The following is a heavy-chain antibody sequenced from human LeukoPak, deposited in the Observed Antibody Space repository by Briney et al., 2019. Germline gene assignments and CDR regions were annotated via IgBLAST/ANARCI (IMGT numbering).Heavy chain of an antibody. V-gene: IGHV3-23*01. J-gene: IGHJ3*02. CDR3: AKALSSSWDDAFDI. D-gene: IGHD6-13*01. CDR2: ISGSGGST. CDR1: GFTFDDYA. Sequence: GGSLRFSCAASGFTFDDYAMHWVRQAPGKGLEWVSAISGSGGSTYYADSVKGRFTISRDNSKNTLYLQMNSLRAEDTAVYYCAKALSSSWDDAFDIWGQGTMVTVSS.